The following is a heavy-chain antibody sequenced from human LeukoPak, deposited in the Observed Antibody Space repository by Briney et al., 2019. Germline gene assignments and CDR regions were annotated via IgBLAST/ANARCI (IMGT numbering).Heavy chain of an antibody. CDR1: GYTFSNYY. J-gene: IGHJ4*02. V-gene: IGHV1-46*01. Sequence: ASVKVSCKASGYTFSNYYVQWVRQAPGQGLEWMGIINPSGGGTTYAQKFRSRITMTRDTSTSTVFMELTSLRSEDTAVYYCARGESRVLNPLPCDYWGQGTLVTVSS. D-gene: IGHD3-3*01. CDR3: ARGESRVLNPLPCDY. CDR2: INPSGGGT.